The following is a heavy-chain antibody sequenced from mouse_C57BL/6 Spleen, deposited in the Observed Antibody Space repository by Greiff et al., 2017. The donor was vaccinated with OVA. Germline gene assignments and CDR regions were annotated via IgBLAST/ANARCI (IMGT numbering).Heavy chain of an antibody. V-gene: IGHV7-3*01. CDR3: ARYPHWYFDV. Sequence: EVHLVESGGGLVQPGGSLSLSCAASGFTFTDYYMSWVRQPPGKALEWLGFIRNKANGYTTEYSASVKGRFTISRDNSQSILYLQMNALRAEDSATYYCARYPHWYFDVWGTGTTVTVSS. CDR2: IRNKANGYTT. J-gene: IGHJ1*03. CDR1: GFTFTDYY.